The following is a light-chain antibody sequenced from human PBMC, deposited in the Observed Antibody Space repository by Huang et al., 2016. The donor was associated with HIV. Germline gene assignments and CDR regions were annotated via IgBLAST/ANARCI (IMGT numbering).Light chain of an antibody. CDR3: QQYNNYART. J-gene: IGKJ1*01. V-gene: IGKV3-15*01. CDR1: QRWTSK. Sequence: PGERPWGPWRASQRWTSKLCWYQQKPGQAPRRLIYGASTRATGIPARFSGSGSGTEFTLTISSLQSEDFAVYYCQQYNNYARTFGQGTKVEIK. CDR2: GAS.